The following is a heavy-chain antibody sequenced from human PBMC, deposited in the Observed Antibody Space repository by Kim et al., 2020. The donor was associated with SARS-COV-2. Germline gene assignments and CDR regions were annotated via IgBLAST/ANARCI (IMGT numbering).Heavy chain of an antibody. Sequence: GGSLRLSCAASGFTFTTYNMNWVRQAPGKGLEWISSISVTDAIYYADSVKGRFTISSDYAKNSLDLQMNSLRDDDTAVYYCARDWNWGIDVWGQGTLVT. J-gene: IGHJ4*02. D-gene: IGHD7-27*01. CDR3: ARDWNWGIDV. CDR2: ISVTDAI. CDR1: GFTFTTYN. V-gene: IGHV3-48*02.